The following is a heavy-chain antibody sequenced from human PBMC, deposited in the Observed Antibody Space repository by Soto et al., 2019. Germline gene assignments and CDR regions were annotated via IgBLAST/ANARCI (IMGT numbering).Heavy chain of an antibody. J-gene: IGHJ4*02. V-gene: IGHV4-34*01. CDR2: INHSGST. CDR1: GGSFSGYY. D-gene: IGHD5-18*01. Sequence: QVQLQQWGAGLLKPSETLSLTCAVYGGSFSGYYWSWIRQPPGKGLEWIGEINHSGSTNYNPSLKSRVTISVDTSKNQFSLKLSSVTAADTAVYYCAGHSGYSYEVVDYWGQGTLVTVSS. CDR3: AGHSGYSYEVVDY.